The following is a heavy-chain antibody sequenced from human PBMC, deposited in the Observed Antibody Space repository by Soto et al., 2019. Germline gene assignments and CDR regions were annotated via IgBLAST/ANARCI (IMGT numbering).Heavy chain of an antibody. Sequence: EVQLVESGGGLVKPGGSLRLSCVGSGFTFIDAWMSWVRQAPGKGLEWVGRLKSVTDGGTADYAAPVEGRFNISRDDSKNTLYLQMNSLKSEDTAVYYCMTAPGLNVLFWGQGALVTVSS. CDR1: GFTFIDAW. D-gene: IGHD3-16*01. J-gene: IGHJ4*02. CDR3: MTAPGLNVLF. V-gene: IGHV3-15*01. CDR2: LKSVTDGGTA.